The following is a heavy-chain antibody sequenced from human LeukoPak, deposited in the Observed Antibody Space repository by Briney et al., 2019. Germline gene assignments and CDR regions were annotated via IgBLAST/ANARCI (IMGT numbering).Heavy chain of an antibody. CDR2: VNGDGTST. V-gene: IGHV3-74*01. Sequence: GGSLRLSCTASGFTFSTYWMHWVRQAPGKGLVWVSRVNGDGTSTVYADSVKGRFTISRDNAKNTLYLQMNSLRAEDTAVYYCARVYGYYDNSGYYPYFDYWGQGTLVTVSS. CDR1: GFTFSTYW. J-gene: IGHJ4*02. CDR3: ARVYGYYDNSGYYPYFDY. D-gene: IGHD3-22*01.